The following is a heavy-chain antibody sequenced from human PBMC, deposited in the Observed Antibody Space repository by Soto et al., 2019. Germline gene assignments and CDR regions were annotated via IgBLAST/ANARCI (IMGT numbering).Heavy chain of an antibody. J-gene: IGHJ5*02. D-gene: IGHD1-26*01. CDR3: AEDGSKGCFFGNWFDP. V-gene: IGHV1-69*15. CDR1: GGTFSNYA. Sequence: QVQLVQSGAEVKKPGSSVKVSCKASGGTFSNYAITWVRQAPGQGLEWLGRIIPIFGSANYAQKFQGRVTITGEQTTTPALNELGSRGFYDKAGYFLAEDGSKGCFFGNWFDPWGQGTLVTVSS. CDR2: IIPIFGSA.